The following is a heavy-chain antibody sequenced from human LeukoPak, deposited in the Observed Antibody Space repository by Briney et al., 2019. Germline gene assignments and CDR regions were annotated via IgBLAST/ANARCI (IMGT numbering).Heavy chain of an antibody. V-gene: IGHV5-51*01. D-gene: IGHD5-24*01. CDR3: GRYGLSGNGYTSYFYYGMDF. Sequence: GESLKISCTASGYSFSKYWIGWVRQTPGKGLEWMGFIYSDESLIRYSPSFEGQVAISADNSINTAYLQWNSLKASDTAMYYCGRYGLSGNGYTSYFYYGMDFWGQGTAVTVSS. J-gene: IGHJ6*02. CDR2: IYSDESLI. CDR1: GYSFSKYW.